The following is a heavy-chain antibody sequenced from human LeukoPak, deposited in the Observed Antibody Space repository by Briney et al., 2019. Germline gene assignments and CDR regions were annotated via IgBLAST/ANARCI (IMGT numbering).Heavy chain of an antibody. V-gene: IGHV3-23*01. CDR1: GFTFSSLW. CDR2: ISGSGGST. Sequence: GGSLRLSCAASGFTFSSLWMSWVRQAPGKGLEWVSAISGSGGSTYYADSVKGRFTISRDNSKYTLYLQMNSLRAEDTAVYYCAKIAAAFYYYYYMDVWGKGTTVTISS. J-gene: IGHJ6*03. CDR3: AKIAAAFYYYYYMDV. D-gene: IGHD6-13*01.